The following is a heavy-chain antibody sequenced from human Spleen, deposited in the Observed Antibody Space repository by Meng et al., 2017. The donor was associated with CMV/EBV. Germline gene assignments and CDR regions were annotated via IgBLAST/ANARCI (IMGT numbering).Heavy chain of an antibody. Sequence: SETLSLTCTVSGGSISSSSYYWGWIRQPPGKGLEWIGSIYYSGSTYYNPSLKSRVTISVDTSKNQFSLKLSSVTAADTAVYYCARQFSWAGYSSRWGHYFDYWGQGTLVTVSS. CDR3: ARQFSWAGYSSRWGHYFDY. D-gene: IGHD6-13*01. J-gene: IGHJ4*02. CDR2: IYYSGST. V-gene: IGHV4-39*01. CDR1: GGSISSSSYY.